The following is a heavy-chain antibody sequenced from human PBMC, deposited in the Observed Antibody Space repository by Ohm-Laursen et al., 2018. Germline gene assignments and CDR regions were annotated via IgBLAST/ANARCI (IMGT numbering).Heavy chain of an antibody. J-gene: IGHJ4*02. CDR3: AGREDYGGNSAY. V-gene: IGHV3-11*01. CDR1: GFTFSDYN. Sequence: SLRLSCAASGFTFSDYNMNWIRQAPGKGLEWVSYISRSGTSIYYADSVRGRFTISRDNAKNSLYLQMNSLRAEDTAVYYCAGREDYGGNSAYWGQGTPVTVSS. CDR2: ISRSGTSI. D-gene: IGHD4-23*01.